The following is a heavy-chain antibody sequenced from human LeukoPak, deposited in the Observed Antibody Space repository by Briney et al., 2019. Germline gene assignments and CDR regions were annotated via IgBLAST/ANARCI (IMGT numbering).Heavy chain of an antibody. D-gene: IGHD2-2*01. V-gene: IGHV1-69*13. CDR3: ASGKDCSSTSCYSEVNNWFDP. CDR1: GGTFSSYA. CDR2: IIPIFGTA. J-gene: IGHJ5*02. Sequence: SVKVSCKASGGTFSSYAISWVRQAPGQGLEWMGGIIPIFGTANYAQKFQGRVTITADESTSTACMELSSLRSENTAVYYCASGKDCSSTSCYSEVNNWFDPWGQGTLVTVSS.